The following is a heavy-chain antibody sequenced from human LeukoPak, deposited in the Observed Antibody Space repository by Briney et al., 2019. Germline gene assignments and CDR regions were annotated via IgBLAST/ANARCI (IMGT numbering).Heavy chain of an antibody. V-gene: IGHV3-30*04. Sequence: GGSLRPSCTASGSTFSSYAMHWVRQAQGNELEWVAVISYDGSNKYYADSVKGRFTISRDNSKNTLYLQMNSLRAEDTAVYYCAKWGDYDILTGYYDSDYWGQGTLVTVSS. CDR3: AKWGDYDILTGYYDSDY. CDR2: ISYDGSNK. J-gene: IGHJ4*02. CDR1: GSTFSSYA. D-gene: IGHD3-9*01.